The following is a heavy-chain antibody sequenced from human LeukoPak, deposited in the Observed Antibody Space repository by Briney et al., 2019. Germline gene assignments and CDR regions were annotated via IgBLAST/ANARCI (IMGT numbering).Heavy chain of an antibody. CDR2: VYYSGST. CDR3: ARHDYSNLLDY. D-gene: IGHD4-11*01. CDR1: GASVKSDY. J-gene: IGHJ4*02. Sequence: PSETLSLTCSVSGASVKSDYWSWIRQSPGKGLEWIANVYYSGSTNYNPSLKSRVTMSVDTSKNQFSLKLSSVTAADTAVYYCARHDYSNLLDYWGQGTLVTVSS. V-gene: IGHV4-59*08.